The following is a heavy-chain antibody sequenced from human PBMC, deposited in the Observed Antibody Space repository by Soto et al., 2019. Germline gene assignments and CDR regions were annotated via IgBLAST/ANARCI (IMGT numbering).Heavy chain of an antibody. CDR2: ISSDGNHK. J-gene: IGHJ4*02. V-gene: IGHV3-30*03. CDR3: ARDYDVLTGPRVRLDY. Sequence: GGSLRLSCAASGFTFSSYGMHWVRQAPGKGLEWVAVISSDGNHKYYADSEKGRFTISRDNSKNTLYLQMDSLRAEDTALYYCARDYDVLTGPRVRLDYWGQGTLVTVSS. CDR1: GFTFSSYG. D-gene: IGHD3-9*01.